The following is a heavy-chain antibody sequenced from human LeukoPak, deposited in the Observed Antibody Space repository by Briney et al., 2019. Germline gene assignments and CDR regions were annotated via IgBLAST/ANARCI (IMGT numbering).Heavy chain of an antibody. CDR2: INYSGST. CDR3: ASPNGTVGAYSDFDI. CDR1: GGSISSSSYY. V-gene: IGHV4-39*01. J-gene: IGHJ3*02. Sequence: SETLSLTCTVSGGSISSSSYYWGWIRQPPGKGLEWIGSINYSGSTYYNPSLKSRITISVAASKHQFSLTLSSVTAADTAVYFCASPNGTVGAYSDFDIWGQGTMVTVSS. D-gene: IGHD1-26*01.